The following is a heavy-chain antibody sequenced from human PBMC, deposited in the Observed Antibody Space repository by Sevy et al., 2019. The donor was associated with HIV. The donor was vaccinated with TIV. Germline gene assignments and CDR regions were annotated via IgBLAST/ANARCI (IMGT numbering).Heavy chain of an antibody. V-gene: IGHV3-23*01. Sequence: GGSLRLSCAASGFTFSTYAMNWVRQAPGKGLEWVSSISNNGATTYYTDSVKDRFTISRDNSKNMVYLQMNSLGTEDTAVYYCANLVDYSFPLDFWGQGTLVTVSS. CDR1: GFTFSTYA. D-gene: IGHD2-15*01. J-gene: IGHJ4*02. CDR2: ISNNGATT. CDR3: ANLVDYSFPLDF.